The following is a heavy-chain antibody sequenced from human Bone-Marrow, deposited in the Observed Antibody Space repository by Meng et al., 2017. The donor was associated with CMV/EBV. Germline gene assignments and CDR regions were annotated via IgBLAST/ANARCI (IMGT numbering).Heavy chain of an antibody. Sequence: CAVSGGSISSSNWWSWVRQPPGKGLEWIGEIYHSGSTNYNPSLKGRVTISVDKSKNQFSLKLSSVTAADTAVYYCASMHGSGSYPRNWGQGTLVTVSS. J-gene: IGHJ4*02. V-gene: IGHV4-4*02. CDR2: IYHSGST. CDR3: ASMHGSGSYPRN. CDR1: GGSISSSNW. D-gene: IGHD3-10*01.